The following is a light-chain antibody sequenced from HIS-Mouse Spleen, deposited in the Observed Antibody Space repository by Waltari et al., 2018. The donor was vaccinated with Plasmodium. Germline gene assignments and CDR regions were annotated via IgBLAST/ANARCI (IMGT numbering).Light chain of an antibody. V-gene: IGKV3-15*01. CDR1: QSVSSN. CDR3: QQYNNWSFT. Sequence: EIVTTHSPATLSVSPGQRATLFCRASQSVSSNLAWSQQKPGQAPRLLIYGASTRATGIPARFSGSGSGTEFTLTISSLQSEDFAVYYCQQYNNWSFTFGPGTKVDIK. J-gene: IGKJ3*01. CDR2: GAS.